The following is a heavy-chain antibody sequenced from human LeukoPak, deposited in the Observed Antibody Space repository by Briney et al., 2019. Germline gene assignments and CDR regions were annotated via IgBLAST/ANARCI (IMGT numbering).Heavy chain of an antibody. CDR1: GGTFSSYA. CDR2: IIPIFGTA. CDR3: ATARCGGDCYSEAFHYGMDV. Sequence: SVKVSCKASGGTFSSYAISWVRQAPGQGLEWMGGIIPIFGTANYAQKFQGRVTITADESTSTAYMELSSLRSEDTAVYYCATARCGGDCYSEAFHYGMDVWGQGTTVTVSS. V-gene: IGHV1-69*13. D-gene: IGHD2-21*02. J-gene: IGHJ6*02.